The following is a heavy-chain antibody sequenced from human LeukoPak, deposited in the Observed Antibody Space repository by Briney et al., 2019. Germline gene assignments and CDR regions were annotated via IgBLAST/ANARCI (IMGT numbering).Heavy chain of an antibody. CDR2: ISAYNGNT. Sequence: GASVKVSCKASGYTFTSYGISWVRQAPGQGGEWMGWISAYNGNTNYSQKLQGRGTMTTDTSTGTAYMERRSLRSDHTAVYYCARGHTVFLDYWGQGTLVTVSS. CDR3: ARGHTVFLDY. D-gene: IGHD3-3*01. J-gene: IGHJ4*02. V-gene: IGHV1-18*01. CDR1: GYTFTSYG.